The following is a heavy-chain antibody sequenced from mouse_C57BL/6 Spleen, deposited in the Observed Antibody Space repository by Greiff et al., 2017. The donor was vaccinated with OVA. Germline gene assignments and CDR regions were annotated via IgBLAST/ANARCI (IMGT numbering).Heavy chain of an antibody. J-gene: IGHJ3*01. CDR1: GYTFTSYW. V-gene: IGHV1-55*01. CDR2: IYPGSGST. D-gene: IGHD1-2*01. Sequence: QVHVKQPGAELVKPGASVKMSCKASGYTFTSYWITWVKQRPGQGLEWIGDIYPGSGSTNYNEKLKSKATLTVDTSSSTAYMQLSSLTSEDSAVYYCAITRAYWGQGTLVTVSA. CDR3: AITRAY.